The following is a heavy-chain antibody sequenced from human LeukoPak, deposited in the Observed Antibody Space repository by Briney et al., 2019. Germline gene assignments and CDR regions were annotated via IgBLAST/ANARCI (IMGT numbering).Heavy chain of an antibody. V-gene: IGHV3-11*04. CDR3: ARVGSCTNGVCHYYYYYMDV. CDR2: ISSSGSTI. J-gene: IGHJ6*03. CDR1: GFTFSDYY. D-gene: IGHD2-8*01. Sequence: KPGGSLRLSCAASGFTFSDYYMSWIRQAPRKGLEWVSYISSSGSTIYYADSVKGRFTISRDNAKNSLYLQMNSLRAEDTAVYYCARVGSCTNGVCHYYYYYMDVWGKGTTVTVSS.